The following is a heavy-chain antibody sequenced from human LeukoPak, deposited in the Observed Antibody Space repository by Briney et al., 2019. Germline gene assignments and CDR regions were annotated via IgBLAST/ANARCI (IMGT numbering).Heavy chain of an antibody. V-gene: IGHV1-2*02. Sequence: ASVKVSCKASGYTFTGYYMHWVRQAPGQGLEWMGWINPNSGGTNYAQKFQGRVTMTRDTPISTAYMELSRLRSDDTAVYYCASYDSSGYEGDDAFDIWGQGTMVTVSS. CDR1: GYTFTGYY. CDR2: INPNSGGT. D-gene: IGHD3-22*01. J-gene: IGHJ3*02. CDR3: ASYDSSGYEGDDAFDI.